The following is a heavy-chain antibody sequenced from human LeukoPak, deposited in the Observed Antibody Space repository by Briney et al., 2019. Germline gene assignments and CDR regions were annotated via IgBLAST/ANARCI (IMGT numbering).Heavy chain of an antibody. CDR2: IYYSGST. CDR1: GGSVSSASYY. J-gene: IGHJ4*02. Sequence: SETLSLTCTVSGGSVSSASYYWSWIRQPPGKGLEWIGYIYYSGSTNYNPSLKSRVTISVDTSKNQFSLKLSSVTAADTAVYYCARDLAGPFDYWGQGTLVTVSS. CDR3: ARDLAGPFDY. V-gene: IGHV4-61*01.